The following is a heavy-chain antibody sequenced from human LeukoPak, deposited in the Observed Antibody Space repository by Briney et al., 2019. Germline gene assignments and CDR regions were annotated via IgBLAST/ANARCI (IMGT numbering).Heavy chain of an antibody. CDR2: INEDGSTT. CDR1: GFTFSSNW. CDR3: VRDLGGRSGH. D-gene: IGHD1-26*01. V-gene: IGHV3-74*01. Sequence: GGSLRLSCAASGFTFSSNWMHWVRQAPGKGLVCVSRINEDGSTTNYADSVKGRSTIFRDNAKNTLYLQMNSLRAEDTAVYYCVRDLGGRSGHWGQGTLVTVSS. J-gene: IGHJ4*02.